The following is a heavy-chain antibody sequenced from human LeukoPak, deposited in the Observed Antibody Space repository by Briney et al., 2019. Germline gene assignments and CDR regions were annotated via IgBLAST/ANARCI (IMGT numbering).Heavy chain of an antibody. V-gene: IGHV3-30*03. D-gene: IGHD1-26*01. CDR2: ISYDGSNK. J-gene: IGHJ6*02. CDR3: ARDWDDIVGATTRYYYGMDV. Sequence: GRSLRLSCAASGFTFSSYGMHWVRQAPGKGLEWVAVISYDGSNKYYADSVKGRFTISRDNAKNSLYLQMNSLRAEDTAVYYCARDWDDIVGATTRYYYGMDVWGQGTTVTVSS. CDR1: GFTFSSYG.